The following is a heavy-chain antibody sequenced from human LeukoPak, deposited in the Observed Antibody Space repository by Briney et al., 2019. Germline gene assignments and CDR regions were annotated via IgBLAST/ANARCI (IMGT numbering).Heavy chain of an antibody. D-gene: IGHD5-24*01. CDR2: IYNSGTT. Sequence: SETLSLTCAVSGGSISGGNHYWSWIRQPAGKGLEWIGRIYNSGTTNYNPSLKSRVTISVDTSKNHFSLKPTSVTAADTGVYYCARGGDGYNYFEYWGRGTLVTVSS. V-gene: IGHV4-61*02. CDR1: GGSISGGNHY. J-gene: IGHJ4*02. CDR3: ARGGDGYNYFEY.